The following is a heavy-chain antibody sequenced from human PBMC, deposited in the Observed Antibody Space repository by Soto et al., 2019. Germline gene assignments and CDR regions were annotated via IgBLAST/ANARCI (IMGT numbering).Heavy chain of an antibody. D-gene: IGHD2-21*02. CDR2: ISYDGSNK. CDR1: GFTFSSYG. J-gene: IGHJ4*02. V-gene: IGHV3-30*18. CDR3: AKEEGDSYFDY. Sequence: QVQLVESGGGVVQPGRSLRLSCAASGFTFSSYGMHWVRQPPGKGLEWVAIISYDGSNKLYADSVKGRFTISRDNSKNTLYLQMNSPRAEDTAVYYCAKEEGDSYFDYWGQGTLVTVSS.